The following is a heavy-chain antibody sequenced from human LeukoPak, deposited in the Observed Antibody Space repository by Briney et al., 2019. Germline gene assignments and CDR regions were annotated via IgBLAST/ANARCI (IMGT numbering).Heavy chain of an antibody. D-gene: IGHD2-15*01. CDR2: IYTSGRT. CDR3: ARHPKYCSGGSCYWKFDY. CDR1: GGSISSYY. J-gene: IGHJ4*02. Sequence: PSETLSLTCTVSGGSISSYYWSWIRQPAGKGLEWIGRIYTSGRTNYNPSLKSRVTISVDTSKNQFSLKLSSVTAADTAVYYCARHPKYCSGGSCYWKFDYWGQGTLVTVSS. V-gene: IGHV4-4*07.